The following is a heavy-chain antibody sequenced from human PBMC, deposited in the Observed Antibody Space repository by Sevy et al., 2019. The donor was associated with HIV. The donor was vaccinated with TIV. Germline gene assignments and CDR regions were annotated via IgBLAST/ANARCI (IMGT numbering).Heavy chain of an antibody. CDR1: GYTFTSQY. V-gene: IGHV1-46*01. CDR2: INPSGGST. Sequence: ASVKVSCKASGYTFTSQYMHWVRQAPGQGLEWMGIINPSGGSTSNAQKFQGRVTMTRDTSTSTVYMELSSLRSGDTAVYYCARDSDNYDILTGYYPFDYWGQGTLVTVSS. D-gene: IGHD3-9*01. CDR3: ARDSDNYDILTGYYPFDY. J-gene: IGHJ4*02.